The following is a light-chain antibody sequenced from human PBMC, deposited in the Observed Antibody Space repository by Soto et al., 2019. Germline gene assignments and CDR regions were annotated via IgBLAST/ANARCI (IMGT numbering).Light chain of an antibody. V-gene: IGKV3-11*01. J-gene: IGKJ1*01. Sequence: EIVLTQSPATLSLSPGERATLSCRASQSVSSYLAWYQQKPGQAPRLLIYDASNRATGIPARCSGSGSGTDFTITISSLEPDDFSVSYCQQRSNWLTWTFGQGTKVEVK. CDR1: QSVSSY. CDR2: DAS. CDR3: QQRSNWLTWT.